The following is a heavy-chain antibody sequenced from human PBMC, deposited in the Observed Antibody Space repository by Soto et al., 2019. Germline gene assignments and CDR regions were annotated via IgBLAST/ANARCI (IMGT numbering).Heavy chain of an antibody. J-gene: IGHJ4*02. CDR3: ARLRNLGYSSGWLPPFDY. CDR2: INHSGST. V-gene: IGHV4-34*01. Sequence: SETLSLTCAVYGGSFSGYYWSWIRQPPGKGLEWIGEINHSGSTNYNPSLKSRLTISVGTSKNQFSLKLSSVTAADTAVYYCARLRNLGYSSGWLPPFDYWGQGTLVTVSS. CDR1: GGSFSGYY. D-gene: IGHD6-19*01.